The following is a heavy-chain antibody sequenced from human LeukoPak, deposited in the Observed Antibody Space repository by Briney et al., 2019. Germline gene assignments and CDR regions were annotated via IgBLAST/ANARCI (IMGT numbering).Heavy chain of an antibody. CDR2: ISYDGSNK. J-gene: IGHJ6*03. Sequence: SGRSLRLSCAASGFTFSSYAMHWVRQAPGKGLEWVAVISYDGSNKYYADSVKGRFTISRDNSKNTLYLQMNSLRAEDTAVYYCARDGQDIVVVVAATAPDYYCYMDVWGKGTTVTVSS. V-gene: IGHV3-30*04. D-gene: IGHD2-15*01. CDR3: ARDGQDIVVVVAATAPDYYCYMDV. CDR1: GFTFSSYA.